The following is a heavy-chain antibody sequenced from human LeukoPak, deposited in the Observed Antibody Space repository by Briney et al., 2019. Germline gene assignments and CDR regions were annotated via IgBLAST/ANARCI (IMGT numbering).Heavy chain of an antibody. Sequence: GASVKVSCKASGYSFTSYGISWVREAPGQGLGWMGGSSAHNGNRDTDYPDKLQGRFTMTREIPTNTAYMELRSPRSDDTAIYYRARDLRISIFKTSSSRFEPWGQGTLVTVSS. J-gene: IGHJ5*02. D-gene: IGHD3-3*01. CDR2: SSAHNGNRDT. CDR3: ARDLRISIFKTSSSRFEP. V-gene: IGHV1-18*01. CDR1: GYSFTSYG.